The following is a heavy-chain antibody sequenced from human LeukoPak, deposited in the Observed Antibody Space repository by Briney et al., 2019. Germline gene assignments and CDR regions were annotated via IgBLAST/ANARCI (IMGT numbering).Heavy chain of an antibody. CDR2: VHLSGRT. J-gene: IGHJ4*02. Sequence: SETLSLSPALCLAAPCSANWWTGSRPPPGEGLAWIGEVHLSGRTNYNPSLESRVTMSVLTAENHISLVLTSVPAAFSFVYPCVREGGPYRPLDYSGQGTLVTVSS. V-gene: IGHV4-4*02. CDR1: AAPCSANW. CDR3: VREGGPYRPLDY.